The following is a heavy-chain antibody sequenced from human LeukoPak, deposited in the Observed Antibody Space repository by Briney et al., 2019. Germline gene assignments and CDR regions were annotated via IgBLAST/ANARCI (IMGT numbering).Heavy chain of an antibody. Sequence: GGSLRLSCAASGXTVSSNYVSWVRQAPGKGLEWVSVIYSGGSTYYADSVKGRFTIFRDNSKNTVYLQMNSLRAEDTAVYYCARASWRYCSSTSCYGNWFDPWGQGTLVTVSS. CDR2: IYSGGST. D-gene: IGHD2-2*01. V-gene: IGHV3-53*01. J-gene: IGHJ5*02. CDR1: GXTVSSNY. CDR3: ARASWRYCSSTSCYGNWFDP.